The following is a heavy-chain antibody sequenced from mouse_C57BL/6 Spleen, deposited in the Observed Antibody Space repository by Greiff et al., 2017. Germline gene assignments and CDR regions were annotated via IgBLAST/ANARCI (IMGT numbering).Heavy chain of an antibody. CDR2: IDPVDGET. CDR1: GFNIKDYY. CDR3: ARRDFDGTHWYFDV. D-gene: IGHD2-3*01. Sequence: VQLQQSGAELVKPGASVKLSCTASGFNIKDYYMHWVKQRPEQGLEWIGRIDPVDGETQYAPKFQGKATIAADTSSNTAYLQLSSLTSEDTAVYYCARRDFDGTHWYFDVWGTGTTVTVSS. V-gene: IGHV14-2*01. J-gene: IGHJ1*03.